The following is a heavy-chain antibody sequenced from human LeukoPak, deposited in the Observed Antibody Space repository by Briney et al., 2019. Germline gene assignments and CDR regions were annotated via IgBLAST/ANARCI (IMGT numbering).Heavy chain of an antibody. Sequence: PSETLSLTCTVSGGSISSSGYYWDWIRQPPGQGLEWIGSVYYSGNTYYKSSLESRVTISVDTSNNRFSLKLNSVTAADTGTYYCGRTTGRGSGDPGTSGYADSWGQGSLVTVSS. J-gene: IGHJ4*02. CDR2: VYYSGNT. V-gene: IGHV4-39*02. CDR1: GGSISSSGYY. D-gene: IGHD3-22*01. CDR3: GRTTGRGSGDPGTSGYADS.